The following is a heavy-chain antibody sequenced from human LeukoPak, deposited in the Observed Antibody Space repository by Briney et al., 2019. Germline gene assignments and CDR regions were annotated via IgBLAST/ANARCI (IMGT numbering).Heavy chain of an antibody. CDR1: GGSFSGYY. J-gene: IGHJ4*02. D-gene: IGHD2-15*01. CDR2: IYNSGTT. Sequence: SETLSLTCAVYGGSFSGYYWTWIRQPPGKGLEWIGSIYNSGTTFHNPSLKSRVTMSVDMSKNQFSLNLSSMTAADTAVYYCARHGRSGGSFKYFDYWGQGTLVTVSS. CDR3: ARHGRSGGSFKYFDY. V-gene: IGHV4-34*01.